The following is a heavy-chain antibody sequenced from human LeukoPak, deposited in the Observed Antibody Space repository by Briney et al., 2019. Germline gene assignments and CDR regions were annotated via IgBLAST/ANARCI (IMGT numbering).Heavy chain of an antibody. CDR3: AKSGNSSPRLGVDY. CDR1: GFTFSSYA. D-gene: IGHD6-13*01. Sequence: GGSLRLSCSASGFTFSSYAMHWVRQAPGKGLEYVSAISSNGGSTYYADSVKGRFTISRDNSKNTLYLQMNSLRAEDTAVYYCAKSGNSSPRLGVDYWGQGTLVTVSS. V-gene: IGHV3-64*04. CDR2: ISSNGGST. J-gene: IGHJ4*02.